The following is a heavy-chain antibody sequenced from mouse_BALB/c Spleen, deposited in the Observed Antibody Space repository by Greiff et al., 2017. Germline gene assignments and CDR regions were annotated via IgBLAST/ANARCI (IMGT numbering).Heavy chain of an antibody. CDR3: ARRGYDVDYYAMDY. CDR2: INSNGGST. J-gene: IGHJ4*01. V-gene: IGHV5-6-2*01. Sequence: EVNVVESGGGLVKLGGSLKLSCAASGFTFSSYYMSWVRQTPEKRLELVAAINSNGGSTYYPDTVKGRFTISRDNAKNTLYLQMSSLKSEDTALYYCARRGYDVDYYAMDYWGQGTSVTVSS. CDR1: GFTFSSYY. D-gene: IGHD2-14*01.